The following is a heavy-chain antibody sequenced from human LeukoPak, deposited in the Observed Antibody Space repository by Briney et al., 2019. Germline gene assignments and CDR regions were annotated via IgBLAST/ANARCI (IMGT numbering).Heavy chain of an antibody. Sequence: GGSLRLSCAASGFTFSSYAMHWVRQAPGKGLEWVAVISYDGSNKYYADSVKGRFTISRDNSKNTLYLQMNSLRAEDTAVYYCAKSPGTAGGGIRSYYFDYWGQGTLVTVSS. J-gene: IGHJ4*02. CDR2: ISYDGSNK. D-gene: IGHD1-7*01. V-gene: IGHV3-30-3*02. CDR3: AKSPGTAGGGIRSYYFDY. CDR1: GFTFSSYA.